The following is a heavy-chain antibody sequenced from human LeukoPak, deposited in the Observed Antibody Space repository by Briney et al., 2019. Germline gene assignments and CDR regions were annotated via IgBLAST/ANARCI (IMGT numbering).Heavy chain of an antibody. CDR2: FDPEDGET. J-gene: IGHJ1*01. V-gene: IGHV1-24*01. Sequence: GASVKVSCKVSGYTLTELSMHWVRQAPGKGLEWMGGFDPEDGETIYAQKFQGRVTMTEDTSTDTAYMELNSLSSEDTAVYYCARVPLSDPSGHYYPHWGQGTLVTVSS. D-gene: IGHD3-22*01. CDR1: GYTLTELS. CDR3: ARVPLSDPSGHYYPH.